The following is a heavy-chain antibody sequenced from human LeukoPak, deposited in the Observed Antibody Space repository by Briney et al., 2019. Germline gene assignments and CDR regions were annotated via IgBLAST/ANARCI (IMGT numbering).Heavy chain of an antibody. D-gene: IGHD3-10*01. V-gene: IGHV3-21*01. CDR3: ARVSRYYYGSGSYYNIDY. Sequence: GGSLRLSCAASGFTFSSYSMNWVRQAPGKGLEWVSSISSSSYIYYADSVKGRFTISRDNAKNSLYLQMNSLRAEDTAVYYCARVSRYYYGSGSYYNIDYWGQGTLVTVSS. CDR1: GFTFSSYS. CDR2: ISSSSYI. J-gene: IGHJ4*02.